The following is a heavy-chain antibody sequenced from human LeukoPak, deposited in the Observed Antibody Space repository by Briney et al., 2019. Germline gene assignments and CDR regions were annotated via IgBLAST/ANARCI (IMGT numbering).Heavy chain of an antibody. CDR1: GGSTSSYY. D-gene: IGHD3-9*01. J-gene: IGHJ5*02. V-gene: IGHV4-59*01. Sequence: SETLSLTCSVSGGSTSSYYWSWIRQPPGKGLEWIGYIYYNGNTNYSPSLKSRVTISLDTSKIQFSLKLTSVTAADTAVYYCARGGTYNGILSFDPWGQGTLVTVSS. CDR2: IYYNGNT. CDR3: ARGGTYNGILSFDP.